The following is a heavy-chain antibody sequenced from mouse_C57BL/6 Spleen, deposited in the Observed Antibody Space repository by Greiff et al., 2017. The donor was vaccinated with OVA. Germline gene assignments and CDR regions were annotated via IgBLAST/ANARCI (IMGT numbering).Heavy chain of an antibody. CDR1: GYTFTSYW. J-gene: IGHJ3*01. CDR3: ARRGGDYGFAY. D-gene: IGHD1-1*01. V-gene: IGHV1-52*01. Sequence: QVQLQQPGAELVRPGSSVKLSCKASGYTFTSYWMHWVKQRPIQGLDWIGNIYPSASETHYNQKFKDKATLTVDKSSSTAYMQLSSLTSEDSAVYYCARRGGDYGFAYWGQGTLVTVSA. CDR2: IYPSASET.